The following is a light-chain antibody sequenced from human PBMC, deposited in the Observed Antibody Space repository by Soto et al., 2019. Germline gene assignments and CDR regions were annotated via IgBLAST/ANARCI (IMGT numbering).Light chain of an antibody. J-gene: IGLJ1*01. V-gene: IGLV2-23*02. Sequence: QSALTQPASVSGSPGQSITISCTGTSSDVGRYNFVSWYQQYPGKVPRVTIYEVTKRPSGVSNRFSGSKSGNTAFLTISGLQAEDEADYYCCSDAGSGIYVFGTGTKLTVL. CDR3: CSDAGSGIYV. CDR2: EVT. CDR1: SSDVGRYNF.